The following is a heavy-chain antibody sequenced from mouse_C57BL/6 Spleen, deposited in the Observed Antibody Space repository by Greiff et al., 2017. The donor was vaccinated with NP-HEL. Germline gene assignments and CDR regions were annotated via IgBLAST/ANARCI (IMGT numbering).Heavy chain of an antibody. J-gene: IGHJ1*03. Sequence: QVQLQQSGPGLLHPGPSLNFSSPPSGSAFSSSWMTWLTQSPGKGLEWIVRFFPGDGDLTYTGNFKGKATLTADKSSSTAYMQLSSLTSEDSAVYFCARGNYYGSSYGNFDVGGTGTTVTVSS. CDR1: GSAFSSSW. D-gene: IGHD1-1*01. CDR3: ARGNYYGSSYGNFDV. CDR2: FFPGDGDL. V-gene: IGHV1-82*01.